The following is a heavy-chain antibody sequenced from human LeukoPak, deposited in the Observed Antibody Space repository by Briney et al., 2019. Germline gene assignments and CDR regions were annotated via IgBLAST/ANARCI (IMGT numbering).Heavy chain of an antibody. CDR1: GGSISSGSYY. V-gene: IGHV4-61*02. Sequence: SETLSLTYTVSGGSISSGSYYWSWIRQPAGKGLEWIGRIYATDSTNYNPSLKSRVTISVDTSKNRFSLELNSVTAADTAVYYCARGQNSYGNRYMDVWGKGTTVTVSS. CDR2: IYATDST. J-gene: IGHJ6*03. CDR3: ARGQNSYGNRYMDV. D-gene: IGHD5-18*01.